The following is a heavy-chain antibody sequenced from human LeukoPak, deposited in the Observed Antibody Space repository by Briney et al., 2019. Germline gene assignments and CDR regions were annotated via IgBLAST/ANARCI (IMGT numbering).Heavy chain of an antibody. V-gene: IGHV4-39*07. CDR3: ARADYGDYDRVFDI. D-gene: IGHD4-17*01. J-gene: IGHJ3*02. Sequence: SETLSLTCTVSGGSISSYYWGWIRQPPGKGLEWIGTIYYSGSTYYNPSLTSRVTISVDTSKNQFSLKLSSVTAADTAVYYCARADYGDYDRVFDIWGQGTLVTVSS. CDR2: IYYSGST. CDR1: GGSISSYY.